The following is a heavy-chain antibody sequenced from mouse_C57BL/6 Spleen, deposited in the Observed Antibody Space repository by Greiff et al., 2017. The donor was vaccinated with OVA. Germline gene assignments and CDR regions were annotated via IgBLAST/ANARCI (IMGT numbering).Heavy chain of an antibody. Sequence: QVQLKQPGAELVKPGASVKMSCKASGYTFTSYWITWVKQRPGQGLEWIGDIYPGSGSTNYNEKFKSKATLTVDTSSSTAYMQLSSLTSEDSAVYYCAKGVFGYAMDYWGQGTSVTVSS. J-gene: IGHJ4*01. V-gene: IGHV1-55*01. CDR1: GYTFTSYW. CDR3: AKGVFGYAMDY. CDR2: IYPGSGST.